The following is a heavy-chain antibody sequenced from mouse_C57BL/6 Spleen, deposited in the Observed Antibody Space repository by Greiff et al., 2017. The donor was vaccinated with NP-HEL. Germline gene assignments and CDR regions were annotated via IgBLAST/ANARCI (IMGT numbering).Heavy chain of an antibody. CDR1: GYSITSGYY. CDR3: AREPEGMDY. J-gene: IGHJ4*01. CDR2: ISYDGSN. V-gene: IGHV3-6*01. Sequence: DVKLQESGPGLVKPSQSLSLTCSVTGYSITSGYYWNWIRQFPGNKLEWMGYISYDGSNNYNPSLKNRISITRDTSKNQFFLKLNSVTTEDTATYYCAREPEGMDYWDQGTSVTVSS.